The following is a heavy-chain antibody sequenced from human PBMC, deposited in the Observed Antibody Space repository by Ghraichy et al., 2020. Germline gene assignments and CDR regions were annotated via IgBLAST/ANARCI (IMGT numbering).Heavy chain of an antibody. CDR3: ARDQGDFAMALYYYGMDV. Sequence: GESLNISCAASGFTFSHYWMSWVRQAPGKGLEWVANMNQDGSEKHYVDSVKGRFIISRDNAENSLSLQMNSLRAEDTAVYYCARDQGDFAMALYYYGMDVWGQGTTVTVSS. CDR2: MNQDGSEK. J-gene: IGHJ6*02. V-gene: IGHV3-7*01. D-gene: IGHD3-16*01. CDR1: GFTFSHYW.